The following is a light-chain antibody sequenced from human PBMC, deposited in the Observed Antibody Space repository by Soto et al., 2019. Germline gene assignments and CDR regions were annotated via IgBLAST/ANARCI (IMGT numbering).Light chain of an antibody. CDR3: QQRRNWPYLT. J-gene: IGKJ4*01. CDR1: ESVSTY. V-gene: IGKV3-11*01. CDR2: HAS. Sequence: DIVLTQSPATLSLSPGERATLSCRASESVSTYLAWYQHKPGQAPRLLINHASNRATGIPDRFSGSGSGTDFTLIISSIEPEDFAVYYCQQRRNWPYLTFGGGTKVEIK.